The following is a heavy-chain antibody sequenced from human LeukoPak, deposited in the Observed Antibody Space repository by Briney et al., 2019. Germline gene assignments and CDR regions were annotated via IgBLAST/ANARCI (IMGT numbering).Heavy chain of an antibody. D-gene: IGHD4-23*01. V-gene: IGHV1-8*01. CDR2: MNPNSGNT. Sequence: ASVKVSCKASGYTFTSYDINWVRQATGQGLEWMGWMNPNSGNTGFAQKFQGRLTMTRNTSISTAYMELSSLRSGDTAVYYCARGRWDNTGSYFDYWGQGTLVTVSS. CDR3: ARGRWDNTGSYFDY. CDR1: GYTFTSYD. J-gene: IGHJ4*02.